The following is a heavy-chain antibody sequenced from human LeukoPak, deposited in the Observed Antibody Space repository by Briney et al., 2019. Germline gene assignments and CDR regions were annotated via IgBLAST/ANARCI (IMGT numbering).Heavy chain of an antibody. J-gene: IGHJ3*02. CDR1: GGTFSSYA. Sequence: SVKVSCKASGGTFSSYAISWVRQAPGQGLEWMGGIIPIFGTANYSQKFQGRVTITADESTSTAYMELSSLRSEDTAVYYCARPSVAYCGGDCYLGAFDIWGQGTMVTVSS. CDR2: IIPIFGTA. D-gene: IGHD2-21*01. V-gene: IGHV1-69*13. CDR3: ARPSVAYCGGDCYLGAFDI.